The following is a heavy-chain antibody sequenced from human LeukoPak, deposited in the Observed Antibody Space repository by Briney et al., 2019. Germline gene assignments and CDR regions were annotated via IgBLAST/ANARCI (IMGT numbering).Heavy chain of an antibody. Sequence: SETLSLTCTVSGDSISTYYWSWIRQPPGKGLEWIGYIYYRVTSDYSPSLKSRVTMSVDMSTRQISLKLSSVTAADTAVYYCTRGIPWFGESDNWFDPWGQGTLVTVSS. D-gene: IGHD3-10*01. V-gene: IGHV4-59*01. CDR2: IYYRVTS. CDR3: TRGIPWFGESDNWFDP. J-gene: IGHJ5*02. CDR1: GDSISTYY.